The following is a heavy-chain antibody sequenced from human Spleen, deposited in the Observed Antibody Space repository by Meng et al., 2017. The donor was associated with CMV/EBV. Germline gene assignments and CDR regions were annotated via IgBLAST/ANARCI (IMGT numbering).Heavy chain of an antibody. V-gene: IGHV3-48*03. CDR1: GFTFSSYE. D-gene: IGHD3-3*01. CDR2: IGSSDGTI. CDR3: ARDAEVVRFLEWLPSSYYYYGMDV. Sequence: GGSLRLSCAASGFTFSSYEMNWVRQAPGKGLEWISYIGSSDGTIYYADSVKGRFTISRDNARKSMYLQMNSLRAEDTAVYYCARDAEVVRFLEWLPSSYYYYGMDVWGQGTTVTVSS. J-gene: IGHJ6*02.